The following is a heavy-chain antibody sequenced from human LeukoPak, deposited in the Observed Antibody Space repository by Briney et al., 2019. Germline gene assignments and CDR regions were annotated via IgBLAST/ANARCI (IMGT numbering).Heavy chain of an antibody. CDR3: ASGEDYYGSGSLDY. D-gene: IGHD3-10*01. J-gene: IGHJ4*02. CDR1: GYTFTGYY. CDR2: INPNSGGT. Sequence: ASVKVSCKASGYTFTGYYMHWVRQAPGQGLEWMGWINPNSGGTNYAQKFQGWVTMTRDTSIGTAYMELSRLRSDDTAVYYCASGEDYYGSGSLDYWGQGTLVTVSS. V-gene: IGHV1-2*04.